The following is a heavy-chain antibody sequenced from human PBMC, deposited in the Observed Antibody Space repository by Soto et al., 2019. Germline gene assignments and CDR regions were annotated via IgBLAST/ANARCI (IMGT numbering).Heavy chain of an antibody. D-gene: IGHD2-21*02. CDR2: FDPEDGET. J-gene: IGHJ4*02. CDR3: ATAGGFVVVTVTPWSFFLFDY. V-gene: IGHV1-24*01. CDR1: GYTLTELS. Sequence: ASVKVSCKVSGYTLTELSMHWVRQAPGKGLEWMGGFDPEDGETIYAQRFQGRVTVTEDTSTDTAYMEMSSLRSEDTAVYYCATAGGFVVVTVTPWSFFLFDYWGQGTLVTVSS.